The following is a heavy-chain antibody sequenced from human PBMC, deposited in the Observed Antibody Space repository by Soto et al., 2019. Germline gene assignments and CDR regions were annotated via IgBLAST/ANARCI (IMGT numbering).Heavy chain of an antibody. CDR2: IYWDDDK. CDR3: ARRAMPTVTTGANWFFDL. D-gene: IGHD4-17*01. CDR1: AFSLHTTGVG. J-gene: IGHJ2*01. Sequence: QITLKESGPTLVKPTQTLTLTCTFSAFSLHTTGVGVGWIRPPPGKALEWLALIYWDDDKRYSPSLKSRLTITEDTSKNQVVLTLTNMDPVDRAPYCCARRAMPTVTTGANWFFDLWGRGTLVTVSS. V-gene: IGHV2-5*02.